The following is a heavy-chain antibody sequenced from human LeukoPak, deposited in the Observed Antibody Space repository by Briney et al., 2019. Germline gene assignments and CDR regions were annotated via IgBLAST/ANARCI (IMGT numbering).Heavy chain of an antibody. CDR2: IIPIFGTA. D-gene: IGHD3-22*01. Sequence: GASVKVSCKASGGTFSSYAISWVRQAPGQGLEWMGGIIPIFGTANYAQKFQGRVTITADKSTSTAYMELSSLRSEDTAVYYCARSRVTMIVVVTTDAFDIWGQGTMVTVSS. J-gene: IGHJ3*02. V-gene: IGHV1-69*06. CDR3: ARSRVTMIVVVTTDAFDI. CDR1: GGTFSSYA.